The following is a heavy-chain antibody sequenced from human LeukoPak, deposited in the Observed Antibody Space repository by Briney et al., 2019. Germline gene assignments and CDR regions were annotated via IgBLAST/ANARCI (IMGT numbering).Heavy chain of an antibody. CDR3: ARTTYYDFWSGYY. V-gene: IGHV1-69*04. CDR2: IIPILGIA. CDR1: GGTFSSYA. D-gene: IGHD3-3*01. J-gene: IGHJ4*02. Sequence: EASVKVSCKASGGTFSSYAISWVRQAPGQGLEWMGRIIPILGIANYAQKFQGRVTITADKSTSTAYMELSSLRSEDTAVYYCARTTYYDFWSGYYWGQGTLVTVSS.